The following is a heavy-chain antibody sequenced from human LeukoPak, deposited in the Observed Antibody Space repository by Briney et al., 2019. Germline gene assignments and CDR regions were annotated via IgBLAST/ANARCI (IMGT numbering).Heavy chain of an antibody. CDR2: INPNSGGT. CDR3: AGDGGYCSCTSCPGDY. V-gene: IGHV1-2*02. CDR1: GYTFTGYY. J-gene: IGHJ4*02. D-gene: IGHD2-2*01. Sequence: ASVKVSCKASGYTFTGYYMHWVRQAPGHGLEWMGWINPNSGGTNYAQKFQGRVTMTRDTSISTAYMELSRLRSDDTAVYYCAGDGGYCSCTSCPGDYWGQGTLVTVSS.